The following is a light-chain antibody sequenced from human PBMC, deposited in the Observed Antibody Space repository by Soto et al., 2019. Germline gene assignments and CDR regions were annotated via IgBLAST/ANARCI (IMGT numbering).Light chain of an antibody. J-gene: IGKJ4*01. V-gene: IGKV1-5*01. Sequence: DIQMTQSPSTLSASVGDRVTITCRASQSISSWLAWYQQKPGKAPKLLIYDASSLGSGVPSRISGSGSGTAFTLTISRLQPDDLATHYCQQYNSYALTFGGGTKVEIK. CDR3: QQYNSYALT. CDR2: DAS. CDR1: QSISSW.